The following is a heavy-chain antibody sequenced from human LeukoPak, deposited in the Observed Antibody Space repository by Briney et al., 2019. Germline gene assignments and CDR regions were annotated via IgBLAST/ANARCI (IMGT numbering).Heavy chain of an antibody. J-gene: IGHJ5*02. CDR1: GFTFSSYA. CDR2: IWDDGNNK. D-gene: IGHD2-8*01. V-gene: IGHV3-33*08. Sequence: GGSLRLSCAASGFTFSSYAMHWVRQAPGKGLDWVALIWDDGNNKYYADSVKGRFTISRDNSKNTLYLQMNSLRAEDTAVYYCARDNGEWRLNWFDHWGQGTLVTVSS. CDR3: ARDNGEWRLNWFDH.